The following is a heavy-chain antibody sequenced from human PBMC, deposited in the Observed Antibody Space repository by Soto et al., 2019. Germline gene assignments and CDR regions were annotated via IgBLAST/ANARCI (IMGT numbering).Heavy chain of an antibody. CDR1: GFTFSSYA. D-gene: IGHD3-22*01. V-gene: IGHV3-23*01. CDR2: ISGSGGST. Sequence: GGSLRLSXAASGFTFSSYAMSWVRQAPGKGLEWVSAISGSGGSTYYADSVKGRFTISRDNSKNTLYLQMNSLRAEDTAVYYCAKAPYYYDSSGYPFQHWGQGTLVTVSS. CDR3: AKAPYYYDSSGYPFQH. J-gene: IGHJ1*01.